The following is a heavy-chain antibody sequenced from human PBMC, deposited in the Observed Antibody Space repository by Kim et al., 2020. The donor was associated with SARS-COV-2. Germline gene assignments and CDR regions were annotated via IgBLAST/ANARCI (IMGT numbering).Heavy chain of an antibody. CDR1: GGSISSSSYY. J-gene: IGHJ4*02. V-gene: IGHV4-39*01. CDR2: IYYSGST. D-gene: IGHD3-22*01. CDR3: ASHYDSSGYYSPFDY. Sequence: SETLSLTCTVSGGSISSSSYYWGWIRQPPGKGLEWIGSIYYSGSTYYNPSLKSRVTISVDTSKNQFSLKLSSVTAADTAVYYCASHYDSSGYYSPFDYWGQGTLVTVSS.